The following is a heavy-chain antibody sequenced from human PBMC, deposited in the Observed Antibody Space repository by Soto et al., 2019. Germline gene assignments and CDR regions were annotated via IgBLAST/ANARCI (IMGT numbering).Heavy chain of an antibody. V-gene: IGHV4-31*03. Sequence: TLSVTCTVAGGSISSGDSYWTWIRQHPRKGLEWIGYIYFSGSTTYNPSLKSRLSISIHTSKNQFSLKLNSVTAADTAIYYCARDDYCGNSGALDIWGQGTTVPVSS. J-gene: IGHJ3*02. CDR3: ARDDYCGNSGALDI. D-gene: IGHD4-17*01. CDR2: IYFSGST. CDR1: GGSISSGDSY.